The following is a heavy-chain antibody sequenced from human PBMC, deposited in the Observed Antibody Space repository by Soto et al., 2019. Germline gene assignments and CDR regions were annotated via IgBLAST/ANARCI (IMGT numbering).Heavy chain of an antibody. J-gene: IGHJ5*02. CDR1: GGSISSGGYY. D-gene: IGHD3-10*01. V-gene: IGHV4-31*03. CDR2: IYYSGST. Sequence: SETLSLTCTVSGGSISSGGYYWSWIRQHPGKGLEWIGYIYYSGSTYYNPSLKSRVTISVDTSKNQFSLKLSSVTAADTAVYYCARIPSGYYYGSGSYFPPWIDPWGQGTLVTVST. CDR3: ARIPSGYYYGSGSYFPPWIDP.